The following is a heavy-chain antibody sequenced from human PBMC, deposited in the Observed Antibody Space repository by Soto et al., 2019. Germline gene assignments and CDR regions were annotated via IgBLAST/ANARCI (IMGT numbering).Heavy chain of an antibody. CDR1: GGTFSSYA. Sequence: QVQLVQSGADVKKPGSSVKVSCKASGGTFSSYAISWVRQAPGQGLEWMGGIIPIFGTANYAQKFQGRATITADESTSTAYMELSSLRSEDTAVYYCARPDTAMAIYYYYGMDVWGQGTTVTVSS. V-gene: IGHV1-69*12. CDR2: IIPIFGTA. CDR3: ARPDTAMAIYYYYGMDV. J-gene: IGHJ6*02. D-gene: IGHD5-18*01.